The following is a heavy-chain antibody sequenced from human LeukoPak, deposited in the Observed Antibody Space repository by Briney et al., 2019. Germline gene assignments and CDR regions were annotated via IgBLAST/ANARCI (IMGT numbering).Heavy chain of an antibody. CDR3: ARVVPDTPYYYYGMDV. CDR1: GFTFSSYS. D-gene: IGHD2-15*01. CDR2: ISSRSGYT. J-gene: IGHJ6*02. Sequence: AGGSLRLSCAASGFTFSSYSMNWVRQAPGKGLEWVSSISSRSGYTYDADSVKGRFTISRDNAKNSLYLQMNSLRAEDTAVYYCARVVPDTPYYYYGMDVWGQGITVTVSS. V-gene: IGHV3-21*01.